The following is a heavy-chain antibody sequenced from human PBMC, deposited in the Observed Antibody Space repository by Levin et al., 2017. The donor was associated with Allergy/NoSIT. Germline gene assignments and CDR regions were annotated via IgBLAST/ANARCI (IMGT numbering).Heavy chain of an antibody. V-gene: IGHV4-59*01. CDR1: GGSISGYY. J-gene: IGHJ4*02. CDR2: IYNSGST. CDR3: ARYGSGNYARFDY. D-gene: IGHD3-10*01. Sequence: GSLRLSCTVSGGSISGYYWSWIRQPPGKGLEWIGYIYNSGSTNYNPSLKSRVTISVDTSKNQFSLKLSSVTAADTAVYYCARYGSGNYARFDYWGQGTLVTVSS.